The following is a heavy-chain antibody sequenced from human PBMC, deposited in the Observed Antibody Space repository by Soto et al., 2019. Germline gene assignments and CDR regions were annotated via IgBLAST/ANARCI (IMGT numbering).Heavy chain of an antibody. D-gene: IGHD3-16*01. CDR1: GYTFTSYY. CDR3: AIVHGKGGVSSDY. J-gene: IGHJ4*02. CDR2: IDPSGGST. V-gene: IGHV1-46*01. Sequence: QVQLVQSGAEVKKPGASVKVSCKASGYTFTSYYMHWVRQAPGQGPEWMGIIDPSGGSTTYAQKIQGRVTMTRDQSTSTIYMELKRLRSEDTAVYYCAIVHGKGGVSSDYWGQGTLVTVSS.